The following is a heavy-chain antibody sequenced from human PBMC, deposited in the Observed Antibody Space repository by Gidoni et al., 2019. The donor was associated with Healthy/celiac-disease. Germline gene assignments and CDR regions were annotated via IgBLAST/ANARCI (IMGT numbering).Heavy chain of an antibody. CDR1: GGSISSSSYY. D-gene: IGHD3-10*01. J-gene: IGHJ4*02. V-gene: IGHV4-39*01. CDR3: ARHAEFLLDY. Sequence: QLQLQESGPGLVKPSETLSLTRTVSGGSISSSSYYWGWVRQPPGKGLEWIGSIYYSGSTYYNPSLKSRVTISVDTSKNQFSLKLSSVTAADTAVYYCARHAEFLLDYWGQGTLVTVSS. CDR2: IYYSGST.